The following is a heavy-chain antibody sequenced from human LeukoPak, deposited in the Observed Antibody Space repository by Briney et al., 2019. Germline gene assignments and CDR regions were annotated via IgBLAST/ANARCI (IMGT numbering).Heavy chain of an antibody. CDR3: ARDIDLNAGIMDV. CDR1: GFTFSDYH. CDR2: IFSSSSYT. V-gene: IGHV3-11*05. Sequence: GGSLRLSCAASGFTFSDYHMSWIRQAPGKGLEWVSFIFSSSSYTNYADSVKGRFTISRANAKNSLYLQMNSLRAEDTAVYYCARDIDLNAGIMDVWGQGTTVTVSS. J-gene: IGHJ6*02. D-gene: IGHD1-14*01.